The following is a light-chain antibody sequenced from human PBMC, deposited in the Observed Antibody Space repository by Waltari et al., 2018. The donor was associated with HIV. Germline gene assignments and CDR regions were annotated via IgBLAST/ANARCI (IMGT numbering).Light chain of an antibody. CDR1: SSDVGDYNY. V-gene: IGLV2-11*01. J-gene: IGLJ3*02. CDR2: DVN. CDR3: CSYADKYTWV. Sequence: QSALTQPRSVSGSPGQSVTISCTGTSSDVGDYNYVSWYQQHPGKAPKLMIFDVNKRPSGVPDRFSGSKSGNMASLTISGLQAEDEADYYCCSYADKYTWVFGGGTKLTVL.